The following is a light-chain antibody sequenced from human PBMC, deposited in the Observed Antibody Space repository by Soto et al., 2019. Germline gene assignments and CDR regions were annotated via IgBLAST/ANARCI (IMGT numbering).Light chain of an antibody. CDR3: HSYDSSAHWV. J-gene: IGLJ3*02. Sequence: NFMLTQPHSVSESPGKTVTISCTRSGGSIANNYVQWYQQRPGSAPTPVIYQDNERPSGVPDRFSGSIDSSSNSASLTISGLRTEDEADYYCHSYDSSAHWVFGGGTNSPS. CDR1: GGSIANNY. V-gene: IGLV6-57*04. CDR2: QDN.